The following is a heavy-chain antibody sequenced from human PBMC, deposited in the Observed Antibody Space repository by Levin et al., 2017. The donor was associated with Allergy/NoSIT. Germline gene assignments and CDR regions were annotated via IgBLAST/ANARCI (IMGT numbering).Heavy chain of an antibody. V-gene: IGHV3-30-3*01. D-gene: IGHD2-15*01. CDR3: ASIGTHCSGGSCYYLDY. Sequence: GESLKISCAASGFTFSSYAMHWVRQAPGKGLEWVAVISYDGSNKYYADSVKGRFTISRDNSKNTLYLQMNSLRAEDTAVYYCASIGTHCSGGSCYYLDYWGQGTLVTVSS. CDR2: ISYDGSNK. CDR1: GFTFSSYA. J-gene: IGHJ4*02.